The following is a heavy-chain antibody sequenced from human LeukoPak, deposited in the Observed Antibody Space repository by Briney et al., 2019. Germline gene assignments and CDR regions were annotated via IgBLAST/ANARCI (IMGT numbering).Heavy chain of an antibody. CDR2: ISSSSSYI. V-gene: IGHV3-21*01. J-gene: IGHJ4*02. CDR1: GFTFSSYS. D-gene: IGHD4-11*01. Sequence: GGSLRLSCAASGFTFSSYSMNWVRQAPGKGLEWVSSISSSSSYIYYADSMKGRFTISRDNAKNSLYLQMHSLRAEDTAVYYCARLGSNYEIDYWGQGTLVTVSS. CDR3: ARLGSNYEIDY.